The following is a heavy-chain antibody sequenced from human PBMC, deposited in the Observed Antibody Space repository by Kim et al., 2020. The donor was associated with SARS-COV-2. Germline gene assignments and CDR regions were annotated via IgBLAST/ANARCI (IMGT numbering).Heavy chain of an antibody. CDR1: GFTFSSYA. Sequence: GGSLRLSCAASGFTFSSYAMHWVRQAPGKGLEWVAVISYDGSNKYYADSVKGRFTISRDNSKNTLYLQMNSLRAEDTAVYYCARGGYCSSTSCYLDNYYYYGMDVWGQGTTVTVAS. V-gene: IGHV3-30-3*01. D-gene: IGHD2-2*01. J-gene: IGHJ6*02. CDR2: ISYDGSNK. CDR3: ARGGYCSSTSCYLDNYYYYGMDV.